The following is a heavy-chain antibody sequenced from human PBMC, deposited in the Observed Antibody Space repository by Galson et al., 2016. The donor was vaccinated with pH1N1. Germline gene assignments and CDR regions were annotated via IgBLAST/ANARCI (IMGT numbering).Heavy chain of an antibody. J-gene: IGHJ2*01. CDR2: MNPNSDNT. V-gene: IGHV1-8*01. Sequence: SVKVSCKASGYTFTNFDINWVRQATGQGLEWMGWMNPNSDNTGYAQKFQGRVTMTRNTSIRTAYMELSSLRSEDTAIYYCAIMYCGGDCPPGYFDLWGRGTLVTVSS. CDR1: GYTFTNFD. CDR3: AIMYCGGDCPPGYFDL. D-gene: IGHD2-21*02.